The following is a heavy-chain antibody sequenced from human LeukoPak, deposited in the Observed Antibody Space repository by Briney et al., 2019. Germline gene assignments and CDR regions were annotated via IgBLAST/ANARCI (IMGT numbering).Heavy chain of an antibody. D-gene: IGHD3-10*01. CDR3: ASRGSGSYPHDY. CDR1: GFTFSSYT. CDR2: ISGNGGST. V-gene: IGHV3-23*01. J-gene: IGHJ4*02. Sequence: GGSLRLSCAASGFTFSSYTMSWVRQAPGKGLEWVSAISGNGGSTYYADSVKGRFTNSRDNSKNTLYLQMNSLRAEDTAVYYCASRGSGSYPHDYWGQGTLVTVSS.